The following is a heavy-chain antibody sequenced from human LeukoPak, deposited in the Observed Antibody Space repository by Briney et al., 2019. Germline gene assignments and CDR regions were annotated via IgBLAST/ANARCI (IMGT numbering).Heavy chain of an antibody. CDR1: GYTFSTYW. Sequence: PGGSLRLSCAASGYTFSTYWMHWVRQAPGKGLMWVSRINPDGSRIDYADSVKGRFTISRDNAKNTLYLQMHSLRAEDTAVYYCTKDTTGPNDYWGQGTLVTVSS. CDR3: TKDTTGPNDY. D-gene: IGHD1-1*01. V-gene: IGHV3-74*01. CDR2: INPDGSRI. J-gene: IGHJ4*02.